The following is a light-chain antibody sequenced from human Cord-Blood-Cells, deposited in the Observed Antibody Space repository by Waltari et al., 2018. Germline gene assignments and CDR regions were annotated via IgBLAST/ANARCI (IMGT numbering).Light chain of an antibody. CDR3: QTWGTGIHV. CDR2: LNSDGSH. Sequence: QLVLTQSPSASASLGASVTLTCTLSSGHSSYAIACHQQQLEKGPRYLMKLNSDGSHSKGDGIPDRFSGSSSGAERYLTISSLQSEDEADYYCQTWGTGIHVFGTGTKVTVL. J-gene: IGLJ1*01. CDR1: SGHSSYA. V-gene: IGLV4-69*01.